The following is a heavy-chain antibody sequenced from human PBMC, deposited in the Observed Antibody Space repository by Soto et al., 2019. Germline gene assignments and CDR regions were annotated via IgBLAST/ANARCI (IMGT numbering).Heavy chain of an antibody. D-gene: IGHD3-22*01. J-gene: IGHJ4*02. CDR3: AIRPSSGYSRGIDY. Sequence: SETLSLTCTVSGGSISSGGYYWSWIRQHPGKGLEWIGYIYYSGSTYYNPSLKSRVTISVDTSKNQFSLKLSSVTAADTAVYYCAIRPSSGYSRGIDYWGEVTLVTVSS. CDR2: IYYSGST. CDR1: GGSISSGGYY. V-gene: IGHV4-31*03.